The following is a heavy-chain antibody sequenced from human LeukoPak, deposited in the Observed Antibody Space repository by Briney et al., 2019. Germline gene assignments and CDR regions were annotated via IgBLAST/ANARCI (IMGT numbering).Heavy chain of an antibody. J-gene: IGHJ4*02. CDR1: GFTFNTYA. Sequence: GGSLRLSCAASGFTFNTYAMNWVRQAPGKGLEWVSSISSSSSYIYYADSVKGRFTISRDNAKNSLYLQMNSLRAEDTAVYYCAREDPRTSDYWGQGTLVTVSS. CDR3: AREDPRTSDY. V-gene: IGHV3-21*01. CDR2: ISSSSSYI. D-gene: IGHD2-8*01.